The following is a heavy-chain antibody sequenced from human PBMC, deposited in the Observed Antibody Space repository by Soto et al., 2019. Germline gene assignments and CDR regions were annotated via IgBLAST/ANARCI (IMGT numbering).Heavy chain of an antibody. CDR2: IKQDGSEK. Sequence: GGSLRLSCAASGFTFSSYWMSWVRQAPGKGLEWVANIKQDGSEKYYVDSVKGRFTISRDNAKNSLYLQMNSLRAEDTAVYYCARVSSSSEDDAFDIWGQGTMVTVSS. CDR1: GFTFSSYW. J-gene: IGHJ3*02. CDR3: ARVSSSSEDDAFDI. V-gene: IGHV3-7*01. D-gene: IGHD6-6*01.